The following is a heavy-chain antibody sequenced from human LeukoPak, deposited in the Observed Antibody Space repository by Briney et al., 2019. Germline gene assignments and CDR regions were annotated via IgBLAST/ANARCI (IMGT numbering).Heavy chain of an antibody. Sequence: GGSLRLSCAASGFTFGSYKMSWVRQAPGKGLEWVANIKQDGGEKYYVDSVKGRFTISRDNSRNSLYLQMNTLRVEDTAVYYCVSHSATTNYYYYAMDVWGQGTTVTVSS. J-gene: IGHJ6*02. CDR2: IKQDGGEK. V-gene: IGHV3-7*01. CDR1: GFTFGSYK. CDR3: VSHSATTNYYYYAMDV. D-gene: IGHD4-17*01.